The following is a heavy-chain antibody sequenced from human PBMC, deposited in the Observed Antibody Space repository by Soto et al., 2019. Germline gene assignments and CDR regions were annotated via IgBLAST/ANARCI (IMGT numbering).Heavy chain of an antibody. CDR3: ARRSYGSGWFDP. J-gene: IGHJ5*02. Sequence: EPLSLTCTVSGGSVTTSRYYWSWISQPPGKGLEWIGNIYYSGSTYCNPSLKSRVTISVHTSKIQFSLKLSSVTATDTAVYYCARRSYGSGWFDPWGQGTLVTVSS. CDR2: IYYSGST. D-gene: IGHD6-19*01. V-gene: IGHV4-39*01. CDR1: GGSVTTSRYY.